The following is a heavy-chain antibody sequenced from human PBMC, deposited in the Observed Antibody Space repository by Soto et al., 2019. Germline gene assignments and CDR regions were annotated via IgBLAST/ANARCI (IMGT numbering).Heavy chain of an antibody. Sequence: EVQLLESGGGLVQPGGSLRLSCAASGFTFSNYAMTWVRQAPGKGLEWVSAISGSGGSTYYADSVKGRFTISRDNSKNTLYLQMDSLRDEDTAVYYCANPPPTMESTIYYYYGMDVWGQGTTVTVSS. CDR3: ANPPPTMESTIYYYYGMDV. V-gene: IGHV3-23*01. CDR1: GFTFSNYA. D-gene: IGHD1-26*01. J-gene: IGHJ6*02. CDR2: ISGSGGST.